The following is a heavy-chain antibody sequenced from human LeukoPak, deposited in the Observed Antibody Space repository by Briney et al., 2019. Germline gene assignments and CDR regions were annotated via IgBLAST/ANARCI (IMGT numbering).Heavy chain of an antibody. CDR2: IHDTGST. CDR3: ARGRMGYCSSTSCYRNWFDP. J-gene: IGHJ5*02. V-gene: IGHV4-59*11. D-gene: IGHD2-2*02. Sequence: SETLSLTCSVSGGSLSSHYWSWIRQPPGKGLELIGHIHDTGSTFYNPSLRGRVTISVDTSKNQFSLKLSSVTAADTAVYYCARGRMGYCSSTSCYRNWFDPWGQGTLVTVSS. CDR1: GGSLSSHY.